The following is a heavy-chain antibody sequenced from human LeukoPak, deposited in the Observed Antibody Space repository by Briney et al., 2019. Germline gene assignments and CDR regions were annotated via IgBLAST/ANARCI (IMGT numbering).Heavy chain of an antibody. CDR2: ISYDGSNK. CDR1: GFTFSSYA. J-gene: IGHJ6*02. D-gene: IGHD3-3*01. V-gene: IGHV3-30-3*01. CDR3: ARAEGRLHTIFGVANWGYYYGMDV. Sequence: GRSLRLSCAASGFTFSSYAMHWVRQAPGKGLEWVAVISYDGSNKYYADSVKGRFTISRDNSKNSLYLQMNSLRAEDTAVYYCARAEGRLHTIFGVANWGYYYGMDVWGQGTTVTVSS.